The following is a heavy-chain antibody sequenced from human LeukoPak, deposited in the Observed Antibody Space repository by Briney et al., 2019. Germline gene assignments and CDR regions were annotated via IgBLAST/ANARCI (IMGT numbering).Heavy chain of an antibody. J-gene: IGHJ4*02. D-gene: IGHD6-19*01. CDR2: ISAYNGNT. V-gene: IGHV1-18*01. Sequence: GASVKVSCKASGYTFTSYGISWVRQAPGRGLEWMGWISAYNGNTNYAQKLQGRVTMTTDTSTSTAYMELRSLRSDDTAVYYCAILAVAAPLDYWGQGTLVTVSS. CDR1: GYTFTSYG. CDR3: AILAVAAPLDY.